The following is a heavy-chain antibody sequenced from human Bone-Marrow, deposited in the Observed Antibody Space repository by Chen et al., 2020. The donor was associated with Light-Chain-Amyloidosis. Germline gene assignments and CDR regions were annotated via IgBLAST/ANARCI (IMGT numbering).Heavy chain of an antibody. CDR3: ARAVSLYSTVVNWFDP. D-gene: IGHD4-17*01. Sequence: EVQLVESGGGLVQPGGSLRLSCAASGFTFSSSWMSWVRQAPGKGLEWVANIKQDGSEKYYVDSVKGRFTISRDNAKNSLYLQMNSLRAEDTAVYYCARAVSLYSTVVNWFDPWGQGTLVTVSS. J-gene: IGHJ5*02. CDR2: IKQDGSEK. V-gene: IGHV3-7*01. CDR1: GFTFSSSW.